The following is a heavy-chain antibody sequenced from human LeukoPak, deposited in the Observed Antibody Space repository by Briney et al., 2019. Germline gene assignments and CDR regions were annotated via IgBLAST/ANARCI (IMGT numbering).Heavy chain of an antibody. CDR2: IKQDGSEK. CDR1: GFTFNTYN. V-gene: IGHV3-7*01. CDR3: AREVHYYDSSGYYYFDY. D-gene: IGHD3-22*01. Sequence: GSLRLSCAASGFTFNTYNMNWVRQAPGKGLEWVANIKQDGSEKYYVDSVKGRFTISRDNAKNSLYLQMNSLRAEDTAVYYCAREVHYYDSSGYYYFDYWGQGTLVTVSS. J-gene: IGHJ4*02.